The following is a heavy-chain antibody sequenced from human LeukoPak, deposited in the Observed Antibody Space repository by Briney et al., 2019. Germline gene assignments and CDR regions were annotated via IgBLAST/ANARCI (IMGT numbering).Heavy chain of an antibody. Sequence: GGSLRLSCAASGFTVSSNYMSWVRQAPGKGLEWVSAIYSGGSTYYADSVKGRFTISRDNSKNTLYLQMNSLRAEDTAVYYCARVHDRHDAFDIWGQGAMVTVSS. CDR2: IYSGGST. J-gene: IGHJ3*02. CDR1: GFTVSSNY. CDR3: ARVHDRHDAFDI. V-gene: IGHV3-53*01. D-gene: IGHD1-1*01.